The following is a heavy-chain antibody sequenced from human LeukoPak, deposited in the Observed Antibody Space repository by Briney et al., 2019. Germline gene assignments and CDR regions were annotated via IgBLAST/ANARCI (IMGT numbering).Heavy chain of an antibody. CDR1: GYTFTSYG. CDR2: ISAYNGNT. Sequence: ASVKVSCKASGYTFTSYGISWVRQAPGQGLEWMGWISAYNGNTNYAQKLQGRVTMTTDTSTSTAYMELRSLRSDDTAVYYCARVGLYCSSTSCYFEDWFDPWGQGTLVTVSS. J-gene: IGHJ5*02. V-gene: IGHV1-18*01. D-gene: IGHD2-2*01. CDR3: ARVGLYCSSTSCYFEDWFDP.